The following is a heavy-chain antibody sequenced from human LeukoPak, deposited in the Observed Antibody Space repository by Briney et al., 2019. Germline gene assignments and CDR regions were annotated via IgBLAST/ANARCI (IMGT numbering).Heavy chain of an antibody. J-gene: IGHJ4*02. CDR1: GDSVSSNSAA. CDR3: AREDCSGGSCYGGFDC. D-gene: IGHD2-15*01. CDR2: TYYRSKWYN. V-gene: IGHV6-1*01. Sequence: SQTLSLTCAISGDSVSSNSAAWNWIRQSPSRGLEWLGRTYYRSKWYNDYAVSVKSRITINPDTSKNQFSVQLNSVTPEDTAVYYCAREDCSGGSCYGGFDCWGQGTLVTVSS.